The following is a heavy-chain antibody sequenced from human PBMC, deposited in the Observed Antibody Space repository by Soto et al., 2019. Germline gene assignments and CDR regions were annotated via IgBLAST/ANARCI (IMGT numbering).Heavy chain of an antibody. CDR3: ARGTYGSGSYYRDYYGMDV. Sequence: SETLSLTCTVSCGSISSGDYYWSWIRQPPGKGLEWIGYIYYSGSTYYNPSLRSRVTISVDTSKNQFSLKLSSVTAADTAVYYCARGTYGSGSYYRDYYGMDVWGQGTTVTVSS. J-gene: IGHJ6*02. D-gene: IGHD3-10*01. CDR2: IYYSGST. V-gene: IGHV4-30-4*01. CDR1: CGSISSGDYY.